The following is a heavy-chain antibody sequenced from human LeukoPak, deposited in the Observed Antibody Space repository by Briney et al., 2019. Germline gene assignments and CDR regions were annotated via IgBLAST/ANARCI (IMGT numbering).Heavy chain of an antibody. Sequence: SETLSLTCTVSGGSISSRSHYWGWIRQPPGKGLEWIGSIYYSGSTFYNPSLKSRVTISVDTSKNQFSLKLSSVTAADTAVYYCARVGMAARGDVFDIWGQGTMVTVSS. CDR2: IYYSGST. CDR1: GGSISSRSHY. V-gene: IGHV4-39*07. J-gene: IGHJ3*02. D-gene: IGHD6-6*01. CDR3: ARVGMAARGDVFDI.